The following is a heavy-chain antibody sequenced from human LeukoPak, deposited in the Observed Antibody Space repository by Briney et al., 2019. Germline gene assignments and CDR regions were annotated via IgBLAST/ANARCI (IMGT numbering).Heavy chain of an antibody. Sequence: KVSCKASGGTFSSYAISWVRQAPGQGLEWMGGIIPIFDTANYAQKFQDRVTITADKSTSTAYMELSSLRSEDTAVYYCARDCSGGSCYYSYWGQGTLVTVSS. V-gene: IGHV1-69*06. CDR3: ARDCSGGSCYYSY. CDR2: IIPIFDTA. J-gene: IGHJ4*02. D-gene: IGHD2-15*01. CDR1: GGTFSSYA.